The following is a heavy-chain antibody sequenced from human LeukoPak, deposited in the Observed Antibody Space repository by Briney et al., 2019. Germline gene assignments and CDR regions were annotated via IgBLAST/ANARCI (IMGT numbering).Heavy chain of an antibody. V-gene: IGHV4-34*01. CDR1: GGSFSGYF. D-gene: IGHD6-19*01. CDR2: INHSGST. CDR3: ARAVRNYYYYMDV. Sequence: SETLSLTCGVYGGSFSGYFWSWIRQPPGKGLEWIGEINHSGSTNYNPSLKTRVTISVDTSKNQFSLKLSSVTAADTAVYYCARAVRNYYYYMDVWGKGTTVTVSS. J-gene: IGHJ6*03.